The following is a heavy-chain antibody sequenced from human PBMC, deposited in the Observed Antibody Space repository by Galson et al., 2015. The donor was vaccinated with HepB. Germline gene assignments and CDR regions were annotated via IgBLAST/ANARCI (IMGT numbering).Heavy chain of an antibody. CDR1: GFSFSSYG. Sequence: SLRLSCAASGFSFSSYGMHWVRQAPGKGLEWVAFITYDGSYKYYGDSVKGRFPFSRDNSKNTLHLQMDSLRAEDTAVYYCARDGTRMITSGGLNVDYYYYGIDVWGQGTTVTVSS. V-gene: IGHV3-33*01. J-gene: IGHJ6*02. CDR3: ARDGTRMITSGGLNVDYYYYGIDV. D-gene: IGHD3-16*01. CDR2: ITYDGSYK.